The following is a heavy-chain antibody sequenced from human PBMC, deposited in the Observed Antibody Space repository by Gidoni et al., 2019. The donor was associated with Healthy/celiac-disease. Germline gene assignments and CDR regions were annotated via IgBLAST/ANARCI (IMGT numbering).Heavy chain of an antibody. Sequence: QVQLVESGGGVVQPGRSLRLSCAASGFTFSSYGMHWVRQAPGKGLEWVAVIWYDGSNKYYADSVKGRFTISRDNSKNTLYLQMNSLRAEDTAVYYCARERRARVWGSYRCHFDYWGQGTLVTVSS. CDR2: IWYDGSNK. D-gene: IGHD3-16*02. CDR3: ARERRARVWGSYRCHFDY. CDR1: GFTFSSYG. J-gene: IGHJ4*02. V-gene: IGHV3-33*01.